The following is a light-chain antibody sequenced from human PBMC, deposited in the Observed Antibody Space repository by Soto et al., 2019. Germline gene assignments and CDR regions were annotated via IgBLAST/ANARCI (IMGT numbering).Light chain of an antibody. CDR2: GVS. Sequence: DIQMTQFPSSLSASAGERVTITCRASQSVSTYLSWYVQEPGSAPKLLIYGVSKLESGIAPRFTGSGLATEFTLTINSLQPEEFAVYFCQQTYMVPYTFGQGTKVEI. V-gene: IGKV1-39*01. CDR1: QSVSTY. J-gene: IGKJ2*01. CDR3: QQTYMVPYT.